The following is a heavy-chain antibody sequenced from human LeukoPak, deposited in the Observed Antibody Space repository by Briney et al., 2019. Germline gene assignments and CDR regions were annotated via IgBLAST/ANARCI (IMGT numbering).Heavy chain of an antibody. CDR1: GGSFSGYY. J-gene: IGHJ4*02. CDR3: ATEGYCSSTSCSSHY. Sequence: RTSETLSLTCAVYGGSFSGYYWSWIRQPPGKGLEWIGEINHSGSTNYNPSLKSRVTISVDTSKNQFSLKLSSVTAADTAVYYCATEGYCSSTSCSSHYWGQGTLVTVSS. D-gene: IGHD2-2*01. V-gene: IGHV4-34*01. CDR2: INHSGST.